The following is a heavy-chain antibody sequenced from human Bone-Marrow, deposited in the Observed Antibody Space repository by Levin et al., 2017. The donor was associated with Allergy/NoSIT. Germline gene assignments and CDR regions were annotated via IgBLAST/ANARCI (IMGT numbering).Heavy chain of an antibody. CDR2: ISGYNGDT. D-gene: IGHD3-3*01. V-gene: IGHV1-18*01. J-gene: IGHJ6*02. CDR3: ARERGILRFLEWPLSGMDV. CDR1: GYRLTNYG. Sequence: VASVKVSCKAAGYRLTNYGMSWVRQAPGQGLEWMGWISGYNGDTKYAERFQDRVTMTTDTSTTTDYMELRRLKSDDTAVYYCARERGILRFLEWPLSGMDVWGQGTTVTVSS.